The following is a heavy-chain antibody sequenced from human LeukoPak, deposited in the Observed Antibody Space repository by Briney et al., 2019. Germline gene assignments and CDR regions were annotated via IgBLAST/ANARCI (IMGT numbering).Heavy chain of an antibody. D-gene: IGHD6-13*01. CDR2: ISGDGGST. CDR1: GFTFDDYA. V-gene: IGHV3-43*02. CDR3: AKDRPIAAAGRPIDSYMDV. J-gene: IGHJ6*03. Sequence: QPGGSLRLSCAASGFTFDDYAMHWVRQAPGKGLEWVSLISGDGGSTYYADSVKGRFTISRDNSKNSLYLQMNSLRTEDTALYYCAKDRPIAAAGRPIDSYMDVWGKGTTVTVSS.